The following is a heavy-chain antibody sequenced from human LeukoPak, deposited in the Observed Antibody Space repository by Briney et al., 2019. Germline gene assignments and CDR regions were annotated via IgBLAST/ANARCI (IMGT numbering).Heavy chain of an antibody. Sequence: GRSLRLSCAASGFTFSSYGMHWVRQAPGKGLEWVAVISYDGSNKYYADSVKGRFTISRDNSKNTLYLQMNSLRAEDTAVCYCAKGSGYSNGEDDFDYWGQGTLVTVSS. J-gene: IGHJ4*02. V-gene: IGHV3-30*18. D-gene: IGHD4-11*01. CDR3: AKGSGYSNGEDDFDY. CDR1: GFTFSSYG. CDR2: ISYDGSNK.